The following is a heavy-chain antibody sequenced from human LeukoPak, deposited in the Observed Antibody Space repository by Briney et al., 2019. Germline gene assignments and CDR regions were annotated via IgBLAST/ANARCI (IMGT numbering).Heavy chain of an antibody. CDR3: ARGPYTSGWFSLDY. Sequence: SETLSLTRTVSGGSISSYYWSWIRQPAGKGLEWIGRIYNSGNTNYNPSLTSRVTMSVDTSKNQFSLKMSSVTAADTAVYYCARGPYTSGWFSLDYWGQGTLVTVSS. CDR1: GGSISSYY. CDR2: IYNSGNT. V-gene: IGHV4-4*07. D-gene: IGHD6-19*01. J-gene: IGHJ4*02.